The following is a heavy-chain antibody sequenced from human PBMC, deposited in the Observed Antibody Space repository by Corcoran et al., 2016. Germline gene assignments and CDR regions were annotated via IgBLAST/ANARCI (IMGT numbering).Heavy chain of an antibody. D-gene: IGHD3-22*01. CDR2: INPSGGST. V-gene: IGHV1-46*01. CDR3: ARDRREGHYYDSSGYKSWFCP. Sequence: QVQLVQSGAEVKKPGASVKVSCKASGYTFTSYYMHWVRQAPGQGLEWMGIINPSGGSTSYARKFQGRVTMTRDTYKSTVYMELRSLRSEDTAVYYCARDRREGHYYDSSGYKSWFCPWGQGTLVSVSS. CDR1: GYTFTSYY. J-gene: IGHJ5*02.